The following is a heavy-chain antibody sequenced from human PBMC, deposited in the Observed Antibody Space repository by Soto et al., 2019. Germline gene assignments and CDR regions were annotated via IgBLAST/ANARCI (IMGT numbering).Heavy chain of an antibody. J-gene: IGHJ4*02. CDR3: AIRYYYDSSGYYLY. Sequence: EVQLLESGGGLVQPGGSLRLSCAASGFTFSSYAMSWVRQAPGKGLEWVSAISGSGGSTYYADSVKGRFTISRDNSTNTLYLQMNSLRAEDTAVYYCAIRYYYDSSGYYLYWGQGTLVTVSS. D-gene: IGHD3-22*01. V-gene: IGHV3-23*01. CDR1: GFTFSSYA. CDR2: ISGSGGST.